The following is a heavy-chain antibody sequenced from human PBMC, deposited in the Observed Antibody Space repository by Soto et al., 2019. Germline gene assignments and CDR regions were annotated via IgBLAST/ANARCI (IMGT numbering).Heavy chain of an antibody. CDR3: ARDRGVAPPVAGNTHYYYYMDV. CDR1: GYSFTNYG. V-gene: IGHV1-18*01. J-gene: IGHJ6*03. D-gene: IGHD6-19*01. CDR2: ISAYNGDT. Sequence: QDQLLQSGGEVKKPGSSVKVSCKASGYSFTNYGITWVRQAPGQGFDWMGWISAYNGDTNYAQKLQGRVTMTTDASTSTAYLELRSLRSDDTAVYYCARDRGVAPPVAGNTHYYYYMDVWGKGTTVTVSS.